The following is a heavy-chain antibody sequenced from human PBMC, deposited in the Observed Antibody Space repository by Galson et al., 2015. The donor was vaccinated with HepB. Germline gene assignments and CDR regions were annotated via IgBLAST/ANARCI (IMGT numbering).Heavy chain of an antibody. Sequence: SLRLSCAASGFTFSSYGMHWVRQAPGKGLEWVAVISYDGSNKYYADSVKGRFTISRDNSKNTLYLQMNSLRAEDTAVYYCAKGGSGLRLGPYYYGMDVWGQGTTVTVSS. D-gene: IGHD5-12*01. CDR1: GFTFSSYG. J-gene: IGHJ6*02. V-gene: IGHV3-30*18. CDR3: AKGGSGLRLGPYYYGMDV. CDR2: ISYDGSNK.